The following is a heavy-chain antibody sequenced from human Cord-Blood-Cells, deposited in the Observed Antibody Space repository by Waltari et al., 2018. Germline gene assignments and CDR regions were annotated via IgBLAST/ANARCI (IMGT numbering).Heavy chain of an antibody. CDR2: ISGSGGST. Sequence: EVQLLESGGGLVQPGGSLRLSCAASGFTFSSYAMSWVRQAPGKGLEWVSAISGSGGSTYYADSVKGRFTISRDNSKNTLYLQMNSLRAEDTAVYYCARSLGEWFGELYYFDYWGQGTLVTVSS. D-gene: IGHD3-10*01. V-gene: IGHV3-23*01. J-gene: IGHJ4*02. CDR1: GFTFSSYA. CDR3: ARSLGEWFGELYYFDY.